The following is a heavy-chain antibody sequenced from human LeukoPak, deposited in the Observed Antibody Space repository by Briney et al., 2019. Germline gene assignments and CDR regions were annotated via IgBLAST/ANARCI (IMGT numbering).Heavy chain of an antibody. V-gene: IGHV1-18*01. Sequence: ASVKVSCKASGYTFTSYGISWVRQAPGQGLEWMGWISAYNGNTNYAQKLQGRVTMTTDTSTSKAYMELRSLRSDDTAVYYCARTRVVVAPVAFDIWGQGTMVTVSS. CDR2: ISAYNGNT. D-gene: IGHD2-15*01. CDR1: GYTFTSYG. CDR3: ARTRVVVAPVAFDI. J-gene: IGHJ3*02.